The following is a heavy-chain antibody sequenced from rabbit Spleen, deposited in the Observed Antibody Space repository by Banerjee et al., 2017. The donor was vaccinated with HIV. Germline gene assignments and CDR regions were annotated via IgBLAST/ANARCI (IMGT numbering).Heavy chain of an antibody. V-gene: IGHV1S40*01. CDR2: INTATGKA. Sequence: QSLEESGGDLVKPGASLTLTCKASGFSFSDRDVMCWVRQAPGKGLEWIACINTATGKAVYANWVDGRFTISRHNAQNTLYLQLNSLTAADTATYFCVREVAARFSLWGPGTLVTVS. J-gene: IGHJ4*01. CDR1: GFSFSDRDV. D-gene: IGHD4-1*01. CDR3: VREVAARFSL.